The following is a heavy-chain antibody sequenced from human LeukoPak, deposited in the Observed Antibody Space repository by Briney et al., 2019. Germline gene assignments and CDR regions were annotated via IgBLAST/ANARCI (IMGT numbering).Heavy chain of an antibody. CDR3: AKGSGSRTEYFQH. Sequence: GGSLRLSCAASGFTVSSNYMSWVRQAPGKGLEWVSVIYSGGSTYYADSVKGRFTISRDNSKNTLYLQMNSLRAEDTAVYYCAKGSGSRTEYFQHWGQGTLVTVSS. J-gene: IGHJ1*01. CDR1: GFTVSSNY. CDR2: IYSGGST. V-gene: IGHV3-53*01. D-gene: IGHD1-26*01.